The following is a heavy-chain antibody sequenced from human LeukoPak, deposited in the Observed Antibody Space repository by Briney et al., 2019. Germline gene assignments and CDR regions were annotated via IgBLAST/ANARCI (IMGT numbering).Heavy chain of an antibody. CDR2: IITYNGNT. D-gene: IGHD4-17*01. V-gene: IGHV1-18*01. Sequence: VSVTVSCKASGFTFTSYAITWVRQAPGQGLEWMGWIITYNGNTHYAQKLQGRVTLTTDTSTNTAYMELRGLRSDDTAVYYCAKTTVTSEEYFYYYMDVWGKGTTVTVSS. CDR3: AKTTVTSEEYFYYYMDV. J-gene: IGHJ6*03. CDR1: GFTFTSYA.